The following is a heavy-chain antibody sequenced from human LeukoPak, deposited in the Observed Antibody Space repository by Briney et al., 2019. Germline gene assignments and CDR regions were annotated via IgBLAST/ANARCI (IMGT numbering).Heavy chain of an antibody. V-gene: IGHV3-15*01. J-gene: IGHJ2*01. CDR1: GFTFSNAW. CDR2: IKSKIDGETT. Sequence: GGSLRLSCAASGFTFSNAWMSWVRQAPGKGLEWVGRIKSKIDGETTDYPAPVKGRFTISRDDSKNTLYLQVNSLKTEDTAVYYCAKDGSSDHYDFWSGYRSYWYFDLWGRGTLVTVSS. CDR3: AKDGSSDHYDFWSGYRSYWYFDL. D-gene: IGHD3-3*01.